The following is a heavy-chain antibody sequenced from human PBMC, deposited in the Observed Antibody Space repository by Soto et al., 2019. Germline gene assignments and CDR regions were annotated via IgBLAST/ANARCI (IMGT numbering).Heavy chain of an antibody. CDR3: ARGYYYDSSGYYPIDY. V-gene: IGHV3-30-3*01. CDR1: RFTFSSYA. CDR2: ISYDGSNK. Sequence: QVQLVESGGGVVQPGRSLRLSCAASRFTFSSYAMHWVRQAPGKGLEWVAVISYDGSNKYYADSVKGRFTISRDNSKNTLYLQMNSLRAEDTAVYYCARGYYYDSSGYYPIDYWGQGTLVTVSS. D-gene: IGHD3-22*01. J-gene: IGHJ4*02.